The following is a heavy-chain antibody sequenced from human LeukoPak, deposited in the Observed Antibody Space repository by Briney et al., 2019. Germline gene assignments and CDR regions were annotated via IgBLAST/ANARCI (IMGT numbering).Heavy chain of an antibody. D-gene: IGHD3-16*02. CDR2: INWNGGST. Sequence: GGSLRLSCAASGFTFDDYGMSWVRQAPGEGLEWVSGINWNGGSTGYADSVKGRFTISRDNAKNSLYLQMNSLRAEDTALYHCARELRLGELSLYWFDPWGQGTLVTVSS. J-gene: IGHJ5*02. CDR1: GFTFDDYG. V-gene: IGHV3-20*01. CDR3: ARELRLGELSLYWFDP.